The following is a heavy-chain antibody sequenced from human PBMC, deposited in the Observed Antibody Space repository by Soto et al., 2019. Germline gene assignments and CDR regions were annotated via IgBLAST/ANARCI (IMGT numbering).Heavy chain of an antibody. D-gene: IGHD1-1*01. J-gene: IGHJ4*02. CDR1: GFTFSNYA. CDR2: TSYDGNNE. CDR3: AKDKGVFNWATSYFDY. V-gene: IGHV3-30*18. Sequence: PGGPLRLAGAASGFTFSNYAMHWVRQAPGKGLEWVALTSYDGNNEYYTDSVKGRFTISRDNSKNTLFLQMNSPRPEDTAVYYCAKDKGVFNWATSYFDYWGQGALVTVSS.